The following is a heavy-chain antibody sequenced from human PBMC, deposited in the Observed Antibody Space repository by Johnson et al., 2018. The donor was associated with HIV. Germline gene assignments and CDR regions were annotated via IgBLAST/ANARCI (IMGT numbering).Heavy chain of an antibody. CDR1: GFTFSSYA. J-gene: IGHJ3*02. Sequence: VQLVESGGGLVQPGGSLRLSCAASGFTFSSYAMSWVRQAPGKGLEWVSGINWNGGSTGYADSVRGRCTISRDNAKNSLYLQMNSLRAEDTAVYYCARDEGGSYEADAFDIWGQGTMVTVSS. CDR2: INWNGGST. V-gene: IGHV3-20*04. CDR3: ARDEGGSYEADAFDI. D-gene: IGHD1-26*01.